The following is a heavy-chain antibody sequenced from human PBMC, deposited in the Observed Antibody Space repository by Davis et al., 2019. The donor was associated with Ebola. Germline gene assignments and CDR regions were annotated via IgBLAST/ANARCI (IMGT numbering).Heavy chain of an antibody. CDR3: ARAIWFGELYFDY. V-gene: IGHV3-7*01. D-gene: IGHD3-10*01. CDR1: GFSFSSYW. CDR2: IKQDGSEK. Sequence: GGSLRLSCAASGFSFSSYWMSWVRQAPGKGLEWVANIKQDGSEKYYADSVKGRFTISRDNAKNSLYLQMNSLRDEDTAVYYCARAIWFGELYFDYWGQGTLVTVSS. J-gene: IGHJ4*02.